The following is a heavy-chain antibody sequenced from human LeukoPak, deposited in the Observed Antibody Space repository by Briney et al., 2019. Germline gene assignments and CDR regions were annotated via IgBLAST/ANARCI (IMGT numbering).Heavy chain of an antibody. CDR1: GFTVSSNY. CDR3: ARDFPGYYYGSGSSRGDY. Sequence: PGGSLRLSCAPSGFTVSSNYMSWVRQAPGKGLEWVSVIYSGGSTYYADSVKGRFPISRDNSEKTLYLQMNSLRAEDTAVYYCARDFPGYYYGSGSSRGDYWGQGTLVTVSS. CDR2: IYSGGST. D-gene: IGHD3-10*01. J-gene: IGHJ4*02. V-gene: IGHV3-53*01.